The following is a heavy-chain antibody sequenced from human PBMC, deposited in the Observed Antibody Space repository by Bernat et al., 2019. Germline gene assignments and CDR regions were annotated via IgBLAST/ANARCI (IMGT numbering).Heavy chain of an antibody. CDR2: IKQDGSEK. J-gene: IGHJ4*02. CDR3: ARDLIIYDSSGYLDY. D-gene: IGHD3-22*01. Sequence: EVQLVESGGGLVQPGGSLRLSCAASGFTFSSYWMSWVRQAPGKGLEWVANIKQDGSEKYYVDSVKGRFTISRDNAKNSLYLQMNSLRAEDTAVYYCARDLIIYDSSGYLDYWGQGTLVTVSS. V-gene: IGHV3-7*04. CDR1: GFTFSSYW.